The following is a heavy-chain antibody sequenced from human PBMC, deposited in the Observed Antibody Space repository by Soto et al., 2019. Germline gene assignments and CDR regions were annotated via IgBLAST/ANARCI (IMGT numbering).Heavy chain of an antibody. CDR2: IWYDGSNK. V-gene: IGHV3-33*01. CDR1: GFPCRSYG. CDR3: ARWAEDSSGWYWLRNYYYGMDV. D-gene: IGHD6-19*01. J-gene: IGHJ6*02. Sequence: GGSLRLSCAASGFPCRSYGMHWVRQAPGKGLEWVAVIWYDGSNKYYADSVKGRFTISRDNSKNTLYLQMNSLRAEDTAVYYCARWAEDSSGWYWLRNYYYGMDVWGQGTTVTVSS.